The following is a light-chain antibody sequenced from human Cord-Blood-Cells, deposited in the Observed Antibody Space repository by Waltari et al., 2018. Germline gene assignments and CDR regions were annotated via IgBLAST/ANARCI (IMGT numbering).Light chain of an antibody. Sequence: IVLTQSPGPLSLSPGERATLSCRSSQSVSRIYLAWYQQKPGHAPRLLSYGASSRASGIPDRFSGSGSGTDFTLTISRLEPEDFAVYYCQQYGSSWTFGQGTKVEIK. CDR2: GAS. CDR1: QSVSRIY. J-gene: IGKJ1*01. CDR3: QQYGSSWT. V-gene: IGKV3-20*01.